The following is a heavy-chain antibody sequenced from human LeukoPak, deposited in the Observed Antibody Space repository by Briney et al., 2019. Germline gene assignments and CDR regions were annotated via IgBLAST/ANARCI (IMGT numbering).Heavy chain of an antibody. D-gene: IGHD6-19*01. CDR1: GGAISGYY. V-gene: IGHV4-59*08. CDR3: ARLASSGWSHCDY. CDR2: IYYSGST. Sequence: SQTLSLTCTVSGGAISGYYWSWIRQPPGNGPEGIGYIYYSGSTTCNPSPKSRVIISVDTSNSQFSLKMNSVTAADTAVYYCARLASSGWSHCDYWGQGPLITVSS. J-gene: IGHJ4*02.